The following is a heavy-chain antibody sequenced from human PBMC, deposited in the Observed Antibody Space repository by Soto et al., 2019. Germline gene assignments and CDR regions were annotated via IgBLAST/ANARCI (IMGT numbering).Heavy chain of an antibody. Sequence: QVLLAQSGAEVRNPGSSMNISCKASGGSFSDSAFSWVRQAPGQGLEWMGGIIPMFAATKYAQRFQGRVTSTAGGTTRTVYSAMSSLTTAEAAVYYWARGGIIAVTADLSAYDDYTKYRFDSWGQGTLVAVSS. D-gene: IGHD3-16*02. CDR1: GGSFSDSA. CDR3: ARGGIIAVTADLSAYDDYTKYRFDS. CDR2: IIPMFAAT. V-gene: IGHV1-69*01. J-gene: IGHJ5*01.